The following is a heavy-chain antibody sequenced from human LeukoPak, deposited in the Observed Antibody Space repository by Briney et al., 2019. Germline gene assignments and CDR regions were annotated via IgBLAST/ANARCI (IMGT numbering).Heavy chain of an antibody. CDR2: IYHFGVT. CDR1: GYSINNGYY. CDR3: ATVSAQRYFDY. V-gene: IGHV4-38-2*02. D-gene: IGHD5-18*01. J-gene: IGHJ4*02. Sequence: PSETLSLTCTVSGYSINNGYYWGWVRQPPGKGLEWVGNIYHFGVTYYNPSLRSRVTISVDTSKNQFSLKLSSATAADTAVYYCATVSAQRYFDYWGQGTLVTVSS.